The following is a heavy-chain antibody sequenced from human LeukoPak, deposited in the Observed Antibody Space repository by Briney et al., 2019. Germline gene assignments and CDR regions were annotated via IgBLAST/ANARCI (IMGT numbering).Heavy chain of an antibody. D-gene: IGHD1-26*01. Sequence: SGTLSLTCAVSGGSITTTNWWSWVRQPPGKGLEWIGEVHLSGATNYNPSLESRVSMSIDKSKNHLSLEVTSVTAADTAIHYCTRESGAFSPFGFWGQGTLLTVSS. V-gene: IGHV4-4*02. CDR3: TRESGAFSPFGF. J-gene: IGHJ4*02. CDR1: GGSITTTNW. CDR2: VHLSGAT.